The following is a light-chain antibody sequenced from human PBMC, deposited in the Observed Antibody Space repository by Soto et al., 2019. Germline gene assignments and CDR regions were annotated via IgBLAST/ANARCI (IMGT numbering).Light chain of an antibody. V-gene: IGLV2-8*01. CDR2: AVS. Sequence: QSALTQPPSASGSPGQSVTISCTGTSSDIGGYNYVSWYQQHPGKAPKLIIYAVSKRPSGVPDRFSGSKSGNTDSLTVSVLQAEDEADYYCTSYAGSNNLVFAGGTKLTVL. CDR3: TSYAGSNNLV. CDR1: SSDIGGYNY. J-gene: IGLJ3*02.